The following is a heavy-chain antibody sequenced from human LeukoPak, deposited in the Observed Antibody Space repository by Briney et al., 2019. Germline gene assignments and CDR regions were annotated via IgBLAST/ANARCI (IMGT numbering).Heavy chain of an antibody. CDR2: IYHSGST. CDR1: GGSFSGYY. V-gene: IGHV4-30-2*01. D-gene: IGHD3-22*01. Sequence: SETLSLTCAVYGGSFSGYYWSWIRQPPGKGLEWIGYIYHSGSTYYNPSLKSRVTISVDRSKNQFSLKLSSVTAADTAVYYCARVRYYYDSSGYSARYYFDYWGQGTLVTVSS. J-gene: IGHJ4*02. CDR3: ARVRYYYDSSGYSARYYFDY.